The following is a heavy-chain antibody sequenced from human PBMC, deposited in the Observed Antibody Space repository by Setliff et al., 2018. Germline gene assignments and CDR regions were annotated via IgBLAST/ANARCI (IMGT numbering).Heavy chain of an antibody. CDR3: ARQAISGSDAFDI. J-gene: IGHJ3*02. D-gene: IGHD3-3*01. Sequence: GESLKISCKGSGYTFTNYWIGWVRQMPGKGLEWMGIIYPGDSDTRYSPPFQGQVTISADKSISIAYLQWSSLKASDTAMYYCARQAISGSDAFDIWGQGTLVTVSS. CDR1: GYTFTNYW. CDR2: IYPGDSDT. V-gene: IGHV5-51*01.